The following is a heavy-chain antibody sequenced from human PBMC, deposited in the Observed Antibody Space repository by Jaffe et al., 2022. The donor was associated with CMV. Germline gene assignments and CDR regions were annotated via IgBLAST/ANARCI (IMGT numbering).Heavy chain of an antibody. Sequence: EVQLVESGGGLVQPGGSLRLSCAVSGFSFSDYWMSWVRQAPGKGLEWVANIKQDGTEKYYLDSVKGRFTISRDNAKNSLYLQMNSLRGEDTAVYYCARFGRELLSRRDWFGPWGQGTLVIVSS. CDR1: GFSFSDYW. CDR2: IKQDGTEK. V-gene: IGHV3-7*01. J-gene: IGHJ5*02. D-gene: IGHD2-21*01. CDR3: ARFGRELLSRRDWFGP.